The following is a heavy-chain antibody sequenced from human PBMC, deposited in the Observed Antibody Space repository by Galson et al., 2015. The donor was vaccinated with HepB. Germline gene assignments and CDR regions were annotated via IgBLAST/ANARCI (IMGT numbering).Heavy chain of an antibody. Sequence: SLRLSCAASGFTFSGSAMHWVRQASGKGLEWVGRIRSKANSYATAYAASVEGRFTISRDDSKNTAYLQMNSLKTEDTAVYYCTRLGPGELQYNYWGQGTLVTVSS. CDR2: IRSKANSYAT. V-gene: IGHV3-73*01. D-gene: IGHD1-26*01. J-gene: IGHJ4*02. CDR3: TRLGPGELQYNY. CDR1: GFTFSGSA.